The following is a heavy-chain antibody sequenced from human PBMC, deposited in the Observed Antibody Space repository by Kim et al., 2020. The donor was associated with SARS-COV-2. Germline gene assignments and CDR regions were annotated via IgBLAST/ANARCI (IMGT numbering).Heavy chain of an antibody. J-gene: IGHJ6*02. V-gene: IGHV3-48*03. CDR3: ARAPPYIVVGTLGYYGMDV. CDR1: GFTFSSYE. Sequence: GGSLRLSCAASGFTFSSYEMNWVRQAPGKGLEWVSYISSSGSTIYYADSVKGRFTISRDNAKNSLYLQMNSLRAEDTAVYYCARAPPYIVVGTLGYYGMDVWGQGTTVTVSS. CDR2: ISSSGSTI. D-gene: IGHD2-15*01.